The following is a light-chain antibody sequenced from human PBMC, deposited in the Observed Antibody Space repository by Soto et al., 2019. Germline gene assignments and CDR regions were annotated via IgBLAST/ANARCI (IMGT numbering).Light chain of an antibody. J-gene: IGKJ2*01. CDR2: VAS. CDR1: QNINNY. Sequence: DIQMTQSPSSLSASVGDRVTITCRASQNINNYLSWYQHKPGKAPKFLIYVASTLQSGVPSRFSGSGSGTDFTLTISSLQPEDFATYFCQQTYSSPYTFGSGTKVEIK. V-gene: IGKV1-39*01. CDR3: QQTYSSPYT.